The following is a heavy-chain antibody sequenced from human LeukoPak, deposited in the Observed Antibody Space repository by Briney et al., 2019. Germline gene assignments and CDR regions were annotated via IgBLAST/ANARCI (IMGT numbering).Heavy chain of an antibody. CDR3: ARGLRYYDFWSGHNWFDP. D-gene: IGHD3-3*01. Sequence: PSETLSLTCAMYGGSFSGYYWSWIRQPPGKGLEWIGQINHSGSTNYNPSLKSRVTISVDTSKNQFSLKLSSVTAADTAVYYCARGLRYYDFWSGHNWFDPWGQGTLVTVSS. CDR2: INHSGST. V-gene: IGHV4-34*01. CDR1: GGSFSGYY. J-gene: IGHJ5*02.